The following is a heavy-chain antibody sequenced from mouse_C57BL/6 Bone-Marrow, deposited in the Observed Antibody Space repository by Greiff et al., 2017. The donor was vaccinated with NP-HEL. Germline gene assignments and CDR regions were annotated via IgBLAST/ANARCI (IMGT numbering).Heavy chain of an antibody. J-gene: IGHJ3*01. Sequence: DVMLVESGGGLVQPGESLKLSCESTEYEFPYHDMSWVRKTPEKRLELVAAINSDGGSTYYPDTMERRFIISRDNTKKTLYLQMSSLRSDDTALYYCARHGWLLPFAYWGQGTLVTVSA. D-gene: IGHD2-3*01. CDR3: ARHGWLLPFAY. CDR2: INSDGGST. CDR1: EYEFPYHD. V-gene: IGHV5-2*01.